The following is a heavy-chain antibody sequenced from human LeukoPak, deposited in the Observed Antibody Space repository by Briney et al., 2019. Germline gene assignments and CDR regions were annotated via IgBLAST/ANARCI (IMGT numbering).Heavy chain of an antibody. CDR3: ARDGRITGTSRYAFDI. CDR1: GFTFSSYS. V-gene: IGHV3-33*08. D-gene: IGHD1-7*01. CDR2: IWYDGSNK. Sequence: GGSLRLSCAASGFTFSSYSMNWVRQAPGKGLEWVAVIWYDGSNKYYADSVKGRFTISRDNSKNTLYLQMNSLRAEDTAVYYCARDGRITGTSRYAFDIWGQGTMVTVSS. J-gene: IGHJ3*02.